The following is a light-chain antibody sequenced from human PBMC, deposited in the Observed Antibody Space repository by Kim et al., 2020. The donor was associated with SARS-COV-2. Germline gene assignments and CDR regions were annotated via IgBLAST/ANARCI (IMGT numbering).Light chain of an antibody. CDR1: KLGDRY. Sequence: SYELTQPPSVSVSPGQTASITCSGDKLGDRYVSWYQQKPGQSPVLVIYQDNKRPSGIPERFSGSNSGTTATLTISGTQAMDEADYYCQAWDSSTCVFGTG. CDR3: QAWDSSTCV. V-gene: IGLV3-1*01. J-gene: IGLJ1*01. CDR2: QDN.